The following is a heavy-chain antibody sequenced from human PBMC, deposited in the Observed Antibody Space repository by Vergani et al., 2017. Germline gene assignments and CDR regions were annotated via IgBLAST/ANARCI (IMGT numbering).Heavy chain of an antibody. J-gene: IGHJ3*02. V-gene: IGHV3-30*18. Sequence: QVQLVESGGGVVQPGRSLRLSCAASGFTFSSYGMHWVRQAPGKGLEWVAVISYDGSNKYYADSVKGRFTISRDNSKNTLYLQMNSLRADDTAVYYCAKDRRTTVTSAFDIWGQGTMVTVSS. CDR3: AKDRRTTVTSAFDI. CDR1: GFTFSSYG. CDR2: ISYDGSNK. D-gene: IGHD4-17*01.